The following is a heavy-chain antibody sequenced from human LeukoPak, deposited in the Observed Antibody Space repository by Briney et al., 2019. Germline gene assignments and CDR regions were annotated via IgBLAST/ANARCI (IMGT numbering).Heavy chain of an antibody. D-gene: IGHD2-21*01. J-gene: IGHJ4*02. CDR3: ARELRRDDC. CDR2: MNPNSGKT. CDR1: GYTFTSYD. Sequence: ASVKVSCKASGYTFTSYDIHWVRQATGQGLEWMGWMNPNSGKTGYAQKFQGRVTMTWDTSISTAYMELSSLRSEDTAIYYCARELRRDDCWGQGTLVTVSS. V-gene: IGHV1-8*01.